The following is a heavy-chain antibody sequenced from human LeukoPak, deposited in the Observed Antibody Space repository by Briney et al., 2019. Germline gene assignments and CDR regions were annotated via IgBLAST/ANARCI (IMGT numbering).Heavy chain of an antibody. CDR3: AKDRSITMVRGVTENWFDS. CDR2: IKQDGSEK. D-gene: IGHD3-10*01. V-gene: IGHV3-7*03. Sequence: PGGSLRLSCAASGFTFSSYWMSWVRQAPGKGLEWVANIKQDGSEKYYVDSVKGRFTISRDNSQNILYLQMNSLRVADTAMYYCAKDRSITMVRGVTENWFDSWGQGVLVTVSS. CDR1: GFTFSSYW. J-gene: IGHJ5*01.